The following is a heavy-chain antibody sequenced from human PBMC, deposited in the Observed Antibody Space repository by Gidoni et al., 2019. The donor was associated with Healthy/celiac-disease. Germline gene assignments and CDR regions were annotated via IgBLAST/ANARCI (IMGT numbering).Heavy chain of an antibody. CDR3: AGGIVVVPAAAGNWFDP. Sequence: QVQLVQSGAEVKKPGASVKVSCKASGYTFTSYDINWVRQATGQGLEWMGWMNPNSGNTGYAQKFQGRVTMTRNTSISTAYMELSSLRSEDTAVYYCAGGIVVVPAAAGNWFDPWGQGTLVTVSS. V-gene: IGHV1-8*01. D-gene: IGHD2-2*01. CDR1: GYTFTSYD. J-gene: IGHJ5*02. CDR2: MNPNSGNT.